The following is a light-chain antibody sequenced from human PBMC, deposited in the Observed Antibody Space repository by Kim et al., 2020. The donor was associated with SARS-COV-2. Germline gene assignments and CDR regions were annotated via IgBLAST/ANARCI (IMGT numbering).Light chain of an antibody. Sequence: QRVTISCTGSSSNIGAGYDVHWYQQLPGTAPKLLIYGNSNRPSGVPDRFSGSKSGTSASLAITGLQAEDEADYYCQSYDSSLSVWVFGGGTQLTVL. J-gene: IGLJ3*02. CDR3: QSYDSSLSVWV. V-gene: IGLV1-40*01. CDR1: SSNIGAGYD. CDR2: GNS.